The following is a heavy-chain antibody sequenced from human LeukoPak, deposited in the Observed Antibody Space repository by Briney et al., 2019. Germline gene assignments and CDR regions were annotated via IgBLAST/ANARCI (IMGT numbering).Heavy chain of an antibody. CDR3: AKGNWGGEYIFNL. J-gene: IGHJ4*02. D-gene: IGHD7-27*01. V-gene: IGHV3-11*05. Sequence: GGSLRLSCAASGFIFSDYYMSWMRQAPGKGLEWLSYIDGSCSRTNYADSVKGRFTISRDNSKNMVFLQMNSLRAEDRAVYYCAKGNWGGEYIFNLWGQGTLVTVSS. CDR1: GFIFSDYY. CDR2: IDGSCSRT.